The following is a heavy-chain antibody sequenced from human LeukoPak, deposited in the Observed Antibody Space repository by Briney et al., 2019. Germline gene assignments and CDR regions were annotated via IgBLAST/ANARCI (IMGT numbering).Heavy chain of an antibody. CDR1: GFTFSNYW. V-gene: IGHV3-74*03. Sequence: GGSLRLSCAASGFTFSNYWIHWVRQAPGKGLVWVSRIDNAGSITTYADSVKGRFTISRDNAENTLYLQMDSLRDEDTAVYYCVRSAFHAGSGNYYDYWGQGTLVTVSS. J-gene: IGHJ4*02. D-gene: IGHD3-22*01. CDR3: VRSAFHAGSGNYYDY. CDR2: IDNAGSIT.